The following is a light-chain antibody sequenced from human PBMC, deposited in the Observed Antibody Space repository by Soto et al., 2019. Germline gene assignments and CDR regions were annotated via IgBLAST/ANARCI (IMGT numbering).Light chain of an antibody. CDR3: SSYTGSSTVI. CDR1: SSDVGGYNY. Sequence: QSALTQPASVSGSPGQSITISCTGTSSDVGGYNYVSWYQQHPGKAPKLMIYVVSNRPSGVSNRFSGSKSGNTASLTISGLQAEDEVDYYCSSYTGSSTVIFGGGTKVTVL. V-gene: IGLV2-14*01. J-gene: IGLJ2*01. CDR2: VVS.